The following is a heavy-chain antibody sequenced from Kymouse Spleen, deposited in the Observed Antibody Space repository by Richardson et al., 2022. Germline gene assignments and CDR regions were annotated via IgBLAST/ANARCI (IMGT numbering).Heavy chain of an antibody. CDR2: INHSGST. CDR1: GGSFSGYY. CDR3: ASYYDFWSGYSPFGY. Sequence: QVQLQQWGAGLLKPSETLSLTCAVYGGSFSGYYWSWIRQPPGKGLEWIGEINHSGSTNYNPSLKSRVTISVDTSKNQFSLKLSSVTAADTAVYYCASYYDFWSGYSPFGYWGQGTLVTVSS. J-gene: IGHJ4*02. D-gene: IGHD3-3*01. V-gene: IGHV4-34*01.